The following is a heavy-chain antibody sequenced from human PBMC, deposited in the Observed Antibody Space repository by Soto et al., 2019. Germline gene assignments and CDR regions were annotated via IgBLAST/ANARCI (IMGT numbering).Heavy chain of an antibody. J-gene: IGHJ4*02. CDR1: GFSFTTYG. CDR2: ISYDGSNQ. D-gene: IGHD5-12*01. CDR3: ANGEGGYYDYLLGD. V-gene: IGHV3-30*18. Sequence: PGGSLRLSCAASGFSFTTYGMHWVRQAPGKGLEWVAVISYDGSNQQYTDSVKGRFTISRDDSKNTLYLQMNSLRAEDTAVYYCANGEGGYYDYLLGDRAQGTQVTVS.